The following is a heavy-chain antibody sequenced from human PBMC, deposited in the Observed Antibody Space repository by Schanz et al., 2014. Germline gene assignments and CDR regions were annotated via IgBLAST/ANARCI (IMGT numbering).Heavy chain of an antibody. V-gene: IGHV3-23*04. Sequence: EVQLVESGGGLVQPGGSLRLSCAASGFTFNNYDMNWVRLVPGKGLECVSGISGGGGSAYYADSVKGRFTISRDNSKNTLYLQMSSLRAEDTAVYYCAKGRGSWGYFFDYWGQGTLVTVSS. CDR3: AKGRGSWGYFFDY. D-gene: IGHD6-13*01. CDR1: GFTFNNYD. J-gene: IGHJ4*02. CDR2: ISGGGGSA.